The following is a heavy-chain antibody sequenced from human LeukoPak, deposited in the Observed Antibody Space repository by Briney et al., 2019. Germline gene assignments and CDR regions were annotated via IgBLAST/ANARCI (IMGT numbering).Heavy chain of an antibody. J-gene: IGHJ4*02. Sequence: GGSLRLSCAASGFTFSSYSMNWVRQAPGKGLEWVSSISSSSSYIYYADSVMGRFTISRDNAKNSLYLQMNSLRAEDTAVYYCASWSIAALSSTFDYWGQGTLVTVSS. CDR3: ASWSIAALSSTFDY. CDR2: ISSSSSYI. V-gene: IGHV3-21*01. CDR1: GFTFSSYS. D-gene: IGHD6-6*01.